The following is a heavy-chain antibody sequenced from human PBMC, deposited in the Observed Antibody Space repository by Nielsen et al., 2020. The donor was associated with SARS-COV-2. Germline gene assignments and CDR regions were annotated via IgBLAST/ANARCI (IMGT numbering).Heavy chain of an antibody. CDR2: INWNSGSL. V-gene: IGHV3-9*01. D-gene: IGHD3-10*01. CDR1: GFTFDDYA. J-gene: IGHJ4*02. CDR3: AKAGRTRELVY. Sequence: GGSLRLSCAASGFTFDDYAMHWVRQAPGKGLEWVSGINWNSGSLGYADSVKGRFTISRDNAKNSLYLQMNSLKTEDTALYYCAKAGRTRELVYWGQGTLVTVSS.